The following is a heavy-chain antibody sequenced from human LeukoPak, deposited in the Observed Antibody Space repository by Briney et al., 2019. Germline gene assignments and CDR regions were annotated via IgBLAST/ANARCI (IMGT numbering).Heavy chain of an antibody. Sequence: PSETLSLTCTVSGGSISSGDYYWSWIRQPPGKGLEWIGYIYYSGSTYYNPPLKSRVTISVDTSKNQFSLKLSSVTAADTAVYYCAREHCTNGVCYTANWFDPWGQGTLVTVSS. J-gene: IGHJ5*02. CDR1: GGSISSGDYY. CDR3: AREHCTNGVCYTANWFDP. CDR2: IYYSGST. V-gene: IGHV4-30-4*01. D-gene: IGHD2-8*01.